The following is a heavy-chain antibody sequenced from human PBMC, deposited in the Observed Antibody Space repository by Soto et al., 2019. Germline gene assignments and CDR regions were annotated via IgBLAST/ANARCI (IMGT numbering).Heavy chain of an antibody. CDR3: AKGGGDSLRYGMDV. D-gene: IGHD2-21*02. Sequence: LRLSCSASGFIFSSSAMNWVRQAPGKGLEWVSAISGSGGSIYYADSVKGRFTISRDNSKTTLYLQMDSLRAEDTAVYYCAKGGGDSLRYGMDVWGQGTTVTVSS. J-gene: IGHJ6*02. CDR2: ISGSGGSI. V-gene: IGHV3-23*01. CDR1: GFIFSSSA.